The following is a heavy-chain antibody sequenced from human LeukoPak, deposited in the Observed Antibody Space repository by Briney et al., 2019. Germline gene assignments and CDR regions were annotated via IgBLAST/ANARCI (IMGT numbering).Heavy chain of an antibody. CDR3: ARDITMVRGVKGGY. D-gene: IGHD3-10*01. Sequence: SETLSLTCSVSGGSISSSTYYWGWIRQPPGRGLEWIGSIYYSGSTYYNPSLKSRVTISVDTSKNQFSLKLSSVTAADTAVYYCARDITMVRGVKGGYWGQGTLVTVSS. J-gene: IGHJ4*02. V-gene: IGHV4-39*02. CDR2: IYYSGST. CDR1: GGSISSSTYY.